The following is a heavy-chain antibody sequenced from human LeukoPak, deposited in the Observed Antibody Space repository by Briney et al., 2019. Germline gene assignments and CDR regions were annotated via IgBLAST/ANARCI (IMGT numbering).Heavy chain of an antibody. J-gene: IGHJ4*02. Sequence: SETLSLTCAVYGGSFSGYYWSWIRQPPGKGLEWIGEINHSGSTNYNPSLKSRVTISVDTSKNQFSLKLSSVTAADTAVYYCARGRGRIAAAGFGDYWGQGTLVTVSS. CDR1: GGSFSGYY. D-gene: IGHD6-13*01. CDR3: ARGRGRIAAAGFGDY. CDR2: INHSGST. V-gene: IGHV4-34*01.